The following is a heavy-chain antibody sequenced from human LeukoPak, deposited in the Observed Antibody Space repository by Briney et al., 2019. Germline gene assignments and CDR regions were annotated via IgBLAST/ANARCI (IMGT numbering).Heavy chain of an antibody. J-gene: IGHJ5*02. Sequence: GGSLRLSCAASGFIFRSYYVTWVRQAPGEGPEWVANIKEDGSVQYYADSVKGRFTISRDNAKNSLYLQMNNLRAEDTAVYYCARDAVRGGDCDLWGQGTLVTVSS. CDR2: IKEDGSVQ. CDR1: GFIFRSYY. D-gene: IGHD2-21*02. CDR3: ARDAVRGGDCDL. V-gene: IGHV3-7*01.